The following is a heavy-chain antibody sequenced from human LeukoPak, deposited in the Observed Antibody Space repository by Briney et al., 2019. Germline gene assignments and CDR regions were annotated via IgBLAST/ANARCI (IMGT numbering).Heavy chain of an antibody. V-gene: IGHV4-4*07. CDR3: ASGSDSIGYSGGGILDY. CDR1: GGSLITYY. CDR2: VYTNGGT. Sequence: PSETLPLTCTVSGGSLITYYWNWIRQPAGKGLEWIGRVYTNGGTNYNPSLKSRLTVSVDTSKNQFSLSLSSVTAADTAVYYCASGSDSIGYSGGGILDYWGQGILVTVSS. J-gene: IGHJ4*02. D-gene: IGHD6-19*01.